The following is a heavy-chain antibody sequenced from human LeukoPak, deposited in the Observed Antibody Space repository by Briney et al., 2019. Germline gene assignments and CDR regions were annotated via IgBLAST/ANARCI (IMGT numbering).Heavy chain of an antibody. CDR2: IRSKANNYAT. CDR1: GFDFSDSG. Sequence: GGSLRLSCAASGFDFSDSGIHWVRQASGKGLEWVGRIRSKANNYATAYAESVKGRFTIPRDDSKNTAYLEMNSLKTEDTALYYCSRRGSDPKLTDNWGQGTLVTVSS. V-gene: IGHV3-73*01. D-gene: IGHD4-23*01. CDR3: SRRGSDPKLTDN. J-gene: IGHJ4*02.